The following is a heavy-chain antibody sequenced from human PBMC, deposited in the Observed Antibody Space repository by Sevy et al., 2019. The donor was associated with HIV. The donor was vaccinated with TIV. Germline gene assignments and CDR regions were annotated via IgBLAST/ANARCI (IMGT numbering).Heavy chain of an antibody. V-gene: IGHV4-34*01. Sequence: SETLSLTCAVYGGSFSGYYWSWIRQPPGKGLEWIGEINHSGSTNYIPSLESRVTISVDTSKNQFSLKLSSVTAADTAVYYCARTVFGVVFRGLFDYRGQGTLVTVSS. CDR3: ARTVFGVVFRGLFDY. D-gene: IGHD3-3*01. CDR1: GGSFSGYY. J-gene: IGHJ4*02. CDR2: INHSGST.